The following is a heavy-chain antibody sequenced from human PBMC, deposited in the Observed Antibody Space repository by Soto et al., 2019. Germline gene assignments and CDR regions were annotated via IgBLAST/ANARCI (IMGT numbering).Heavy chain of an antibody. J-gene: IGHJ5*02. Sequence: EVQLLESGGGLVQPGGSLRLSCAASGFTFSSYAMSWVRQAPGKGLEWVSAISGSGGSTYYADSVKGRFTISRDNSKNTLYRQMNSLRAEDTAVYYCAKDRGSQQHLYGGGWFDPWGQGTLVTVAS. CDR1: GFTFSSYA. CDR3: AKDRGSQQHLYGGGWFDP. CDR2: ISGSGGST. V-gene: IGHV3-23*01. D-gene: IGHD6-13*01.